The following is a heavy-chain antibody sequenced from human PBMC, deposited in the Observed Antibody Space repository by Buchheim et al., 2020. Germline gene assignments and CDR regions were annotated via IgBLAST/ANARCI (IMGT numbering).Heavy chain of an antibody. CDR3: ARVHTNYYDISGYVYYFDY. D-gene: IGHD3-22*01. V-gene: IGHV4-59*01. Sequence: QVQLQESGPGLVKPSETLSLTCTVSGASISSYYWSWIRQPPGKGLEWIGYIYYSGSTHYNPSLKSRVTISVATSQNQLSLKLTSVTAADTAVYYCARVHTNYYDISGYVYYFDYWGQRSL. J-gene: IGHJ4*02. CDR1: GASISSYY. CDR2: IYYSGST.